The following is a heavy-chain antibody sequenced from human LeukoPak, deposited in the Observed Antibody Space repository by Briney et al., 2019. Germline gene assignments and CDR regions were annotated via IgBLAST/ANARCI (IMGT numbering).Heavy chain of an antibody. D-gene: IGHD4-23*01. V-gene: IGHV4-30-2*03. CDR2: IYYSGRT. J-gene: IGHJ5*02. CDR3: ARVPPTVVTRWFDP. CDR1: GGSISSGPYF. Sequence: PSQTLSLTCSVSGGSISSGPYFWSWIRQSPGQGLEWIGSIYYSGRTYYHPSLKSRVTISVHTSKNQFSLKLSSVTAADTAVYYCARVPPTVVTRWFDPWGQGILVTVSS.